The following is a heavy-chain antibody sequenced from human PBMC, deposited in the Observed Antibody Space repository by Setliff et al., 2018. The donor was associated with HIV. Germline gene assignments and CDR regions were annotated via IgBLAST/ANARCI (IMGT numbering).Heavy chain of an antibody. V-gene: IGHV4-59*11. CDR1: GGSISSHY. J-gene: IGHJ4*02. CDR2: IYYSGST. D-gene: IGHD6-19*01. CDR3: AAFDSGRDV. Sequence: SETLSLTCTVSGGSISSHYWSWIRQPPGKGLEWIGSIYYSGSTNYNPSLKSRVTISVDTSKNQFSLKLNSVTAADTGVYYCAAFDSGRDVWGQGTLVTVSS.